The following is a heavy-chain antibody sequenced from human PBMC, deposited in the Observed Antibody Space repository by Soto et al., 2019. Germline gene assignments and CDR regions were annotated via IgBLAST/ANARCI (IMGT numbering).Heavy chain of an antibody. V-gene: IGHV1-2*02. CDR1: VYTFSNYN. Sequence: GXSVKVSCKASVYTFSNYNLHWVRQAPGQGLEWMGWINPDSGDTNNAQKFQGRVTMTRDTSMGTAYMEVSRLRSDDTAVYYCARGGTAGAFDIWGQGTMVTVSS. CDR3: ARGGTAGAFDI. CDR2: INPDSGDT. J-gene: IGHJ3*02. D-gene: IGHD1-1*01.